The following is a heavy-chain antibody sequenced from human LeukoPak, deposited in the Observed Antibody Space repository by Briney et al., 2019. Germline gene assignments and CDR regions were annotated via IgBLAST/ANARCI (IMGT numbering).Heavy chain of an antibody. D-gene: IGHD1-1*01. V-gene: IGHV3-23*01. CDR1: GFRFSSNA. Sequence: GGSLRLSCAASGFRFSSNALTWVRQATGKGLEWVSAIRGDGDSTHYADSVKGRFTISRDNSKNTVFLQMNNLSAEDTAIYYCSKGQELDDGVMDSWGRGTLVIVSS. J-gene: IGHJ5*01. CDR3: SKGQELDDGVMDS. CDR2: IRGDGDST.